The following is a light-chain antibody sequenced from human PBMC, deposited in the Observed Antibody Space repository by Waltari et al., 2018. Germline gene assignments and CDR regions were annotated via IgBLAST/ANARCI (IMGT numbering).Light chain of an antibody. J-gene: IGKJ1*01. CDR2: KVT. CDR1: QSLLHSNGNTY. CDR3: MQSTKDPT. Sequence: DIVMTQTLLPLPVTPGEPASISCRSSQSLLHSNGNTYLDWYLQKPGQSPRFLIYKVTNREPGVPDRFSGSGSGTDLTLKISRVEPEDVGVCYCMQSTKDPTFGQGTKVEIK. V-gene: IGKV2D-29*02.